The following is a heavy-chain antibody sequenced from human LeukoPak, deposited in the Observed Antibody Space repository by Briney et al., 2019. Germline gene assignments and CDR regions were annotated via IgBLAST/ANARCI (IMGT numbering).Heavy chain of an antibody. J-gene: IGHJ4*02. CDR3: VRPGGYSSTWSPFDY. CDR2: IYPDDSDT. D-gene: IGHD6-13*01. V-gene: IGHV5-51*01. CDR1: EYSFPNYC. Sequence: GESLKISCKHSEYSFPNYCIGWVRQMPGKGLEWMGVIYPDDSDTRYSPSFQGQVTISADKSISTAYLQWSSLKASDTAMYYCVRPGGYSSTWSPFDYWGQGTLVTVSS.